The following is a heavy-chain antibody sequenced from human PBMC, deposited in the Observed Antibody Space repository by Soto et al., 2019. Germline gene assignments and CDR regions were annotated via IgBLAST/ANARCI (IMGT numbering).Heavy chain of an antibody. CDR2: INHSGST. D-gene: IGHD1-26*01. J-gene: IGHJ4*02. V-gene: IGHV4-34*01. Sequence: SETLSLTCAVYGESFSGCYWTWIRQPPGKGLEWIGEINHSGSTNYNTSLKSRVTISVDTSKNQFSLKLSSVTAADTAVYYCARDRRSYSDYFDYWGQGTLVTVSS. CDR3: ARDRRSYSDYFDY. CDR1: GESFSGCY.